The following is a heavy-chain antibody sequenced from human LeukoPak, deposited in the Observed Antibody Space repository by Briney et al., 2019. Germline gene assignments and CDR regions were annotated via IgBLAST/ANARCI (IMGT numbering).Heavy chain of an antibody. V-gene: IGHV3-43D*03. Sequence: PGGSLRLSCAASGFTFDDYAMHWVRQAPGKGLEWVSLISWDGGSTYYADSVKGRFTISRDNSKDSLYLQMNSLRAEDTALYYCAKDLTDGGNSGKDYWGEGTLVTVSS. CDR1: GFTFDDYA. CDR3: AKDLTDGGNSGKDY. J-gene: IGHJ4*02. D-gene: IGHD4-23*01. CDR2: ISWDGGST.